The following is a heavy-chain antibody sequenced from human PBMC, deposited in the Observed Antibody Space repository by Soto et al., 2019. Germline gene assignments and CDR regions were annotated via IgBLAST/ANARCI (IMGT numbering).Heavy chain of an antibody. V-gene: IGHV5-51*01. J-gene: IGHJ6*02. D-gene: IGHD6-13*01. CDR3: ARHSAAGTYYYGMDV. CDR2: IYPGDSDT. Sequence: VESLNISCKGSGYSFTSYWIGWVLHMPGKGLEWMGIIYPGDSDTRYSPSFQGQVTISADKSISTAYLQWSSLKASDTAMYYCARHSAAGTYYYGMDVWGQGNTVTVSS. CDR1: GYSFTSYW.